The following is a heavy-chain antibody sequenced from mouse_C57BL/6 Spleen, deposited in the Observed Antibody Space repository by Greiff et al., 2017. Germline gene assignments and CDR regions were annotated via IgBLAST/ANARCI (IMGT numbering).Heavy chain of an antibody. V-gene: IGHV1-19*01. CDR3: ASAGHSNLYFDY. J-gene: IGHJ2*01. Sequence: EVQLQQSGPVLVKPGASVKMSCKASGYTFTDYYMNWVKQSHGKSLEWIGVINPYNGGTSYNQKFKGKAKLTVDHASCTAYMELNRLTSEDSAVYYCASAGHSNLYFDYWGQGTTLTVSS. CDR1: GYTFTDYY. D-gene: IGHD2-5*01. CDR2: INPYNGGT.